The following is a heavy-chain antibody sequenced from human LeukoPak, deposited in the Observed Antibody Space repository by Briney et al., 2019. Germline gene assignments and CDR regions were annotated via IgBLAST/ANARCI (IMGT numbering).Heavy chain of an antibody. V-gene: IGHV3-23*01. D-gene: IGHD4-17*01. J-gene: IGHJ5*02. CDR3: AKDSLPDYGDYVVNWFDP. CDR2: ISGSGGST. Sequence: GGSLRLSCAASGFTFSSYAMSWVRQAPGKGLEWVSAISGSGGSTYYADSAKGRFTISRDNSKNTLYLQMNSLRAEDTAEYYCAKDSLPDYGDYVVNWFDPWGQGTLVTVSS. CDR1: GFTFSSYA.